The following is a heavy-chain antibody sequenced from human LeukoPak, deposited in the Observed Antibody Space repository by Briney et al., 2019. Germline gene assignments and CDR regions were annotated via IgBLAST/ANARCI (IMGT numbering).Heavy chain of an antibody. CDR1: GFTFSSYS. J-gene: IGHJ4*02. CDR3: AKDSGTYYKAFDY. Sequence: GGSLRLSCAASGFTFSSYSMSWVRQAPGKGLEWVSVISGSGDTKYYADSVKGRFTISRDNSKNTLYLQMNSLRAEDTAVYSCAKDSGTYYKAFDYWGQGTLVTVSS. V-gene: IGHV3-23*01. D-gene: IGHD1-26*01. CDR2: ISGSGDTK.